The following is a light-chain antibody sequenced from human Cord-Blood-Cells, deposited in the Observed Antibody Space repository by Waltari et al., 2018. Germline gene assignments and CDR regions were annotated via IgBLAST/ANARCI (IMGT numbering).Light chain of an antibody. CDR2: XAS. V-gene: IGKV3-11*01. Sequence: EIVLTQSXATLXXSPXXXATLSCRASQSVSSYLAWYQQKPGQAPRLLIYXASNRATGIPARFSGSGSGXXFTXXISSLEPEDFAVYYCXQRSNWPPYTFGQGTKLEIK. CDR3: XQRSNWPPYT. CDR1: QSVSSY. J-gene: IGKJ2*01.